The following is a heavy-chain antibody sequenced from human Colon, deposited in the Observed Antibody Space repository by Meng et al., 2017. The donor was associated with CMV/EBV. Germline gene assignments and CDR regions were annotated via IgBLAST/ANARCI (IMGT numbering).Heavy chain of an antibody. J-gene: IGHJ4*02. D-gene: IGHD3-10*01. CDR2: IYSGGTT. Sequence: LTCNVSGDSLNGGGYYWTWIRQHPEKGLEWIGYIYSGGTTYYNPSLTSRATISMDTSKGHFSLRVRSVTASDTAVYYCAGRGRGSFAFWGQGILVTVSS. CDR1: GDSLNGGGYY. CDR3: AGRGRGSFAF. V-gene: IGHV4-31*03.